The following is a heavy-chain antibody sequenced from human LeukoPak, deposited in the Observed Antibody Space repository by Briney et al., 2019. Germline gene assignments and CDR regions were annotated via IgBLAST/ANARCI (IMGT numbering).Heavy chain of an antibody. V-gene: IGHV1-46*01. CDR1: GYTFTGYY. J-gene: IGHJ4*02. CDR3: AANVDTPMDFDY. D-gene: IGHD5-18*01. CDR2: INLSGGST. Sequence: ASVKVSCKTSGYTFTGYYMHWVRQAPGQGLEWMGIINLSGGSTSYAQKFQGRVTMTRDTSTSTVYMEVSSLRSEDTAVYYCAANVDTPMDFDYWGQGTLVTVSS.